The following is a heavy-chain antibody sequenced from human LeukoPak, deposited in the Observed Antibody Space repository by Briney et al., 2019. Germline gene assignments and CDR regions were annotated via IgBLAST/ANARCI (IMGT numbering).Heavy chain of an antibody. J-gene: IGHJ4*02. Sequence: GGSLRLSCAASGFTFSSYAMSWVRQAPGKGLEWVSAISGSGGSTYYANSVKGRFTISRDNSKNTLYLQMNSLRAEDTAVYYCAKDPGPTYYDFWSGYIDYWGQGTLVTVSS. D-gene: IGHD3-3*01. CDR2: ISGSGGST. CDR1: GFTFSSYA. V-gene: IGHV3-23*01. CDR3: AKDPGPTYYDFWSGYIDY.